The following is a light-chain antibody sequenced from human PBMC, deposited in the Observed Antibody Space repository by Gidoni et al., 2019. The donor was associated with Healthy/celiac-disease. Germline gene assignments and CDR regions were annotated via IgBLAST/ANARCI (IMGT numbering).Light chain of an antibody. CDR2: LGS. Sequence: DIVMTQSPLSLPVTPGEPASSSCRSSQSLLHSNGYNYLDWYLQKPGQSPQLLIYLGSNRASGVPDRFSGSGSGTDFKLKISRVEAEDVGVYYCMQALQTITFGQGTRLEIK. CDR1: QSLLHSNGYNY. J-gene: IGKJ5*01. CDR3: MQALQTIT. V-gene: IGKV2-28*01.